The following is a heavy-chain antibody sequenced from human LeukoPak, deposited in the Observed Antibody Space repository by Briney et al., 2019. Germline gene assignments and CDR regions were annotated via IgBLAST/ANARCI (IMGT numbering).Heavy chain of an antibody. CDR2: NSTSSSYR. CDR1: GFTFSSYS. D-gene: IGHD5-24*01. Sequence: PGGSLRLSCAASGFTFSSYSMIWVRQAPGKGLEWVSSNSTSSSYRFYADSVKGRFTVSRDNAKNSLYLQMNSLRAEDTAVFYCARDRGDSYTPNGFDIWGQGTMVTVSS. CDR3: ARDRGDSYTPNGFDI. J-gene: IGHJ3*02. V-gene: IGHV3-21*01.